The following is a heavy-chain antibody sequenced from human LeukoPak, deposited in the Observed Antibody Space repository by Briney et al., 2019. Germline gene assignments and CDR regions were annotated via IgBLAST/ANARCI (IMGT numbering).Heavy chain of an antibody. D-gene: IGHD6-13*01. CDR2: INPNSGGT. CDR1: GYTFTCFY. J-gene: IGHJ5*02. V-gene: IGHV1-2*02. Sequence: ASVTVSCKASGYTFTCFYMHWVRQAPGQGLEWMGWINPNSGGTNYAQKFQGRVTMTRDTSINTAYMELSSLRSDDTAVFYCARAHLIAAPGYNWFDPWGQGTLVTVSS. CDR3: ARAHLIAAPGYNWFDP.